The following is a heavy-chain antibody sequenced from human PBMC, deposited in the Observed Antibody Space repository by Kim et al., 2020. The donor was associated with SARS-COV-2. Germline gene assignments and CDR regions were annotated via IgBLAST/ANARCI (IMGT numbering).Heavy chain of an antibody. CDR3: ARGRDYYYYCMDV. Sequence: GGSLRLSCAASGFTVSSNYMSWIRQAPGKGLEWVSVIYSGGSKYYADSVKGRFTISRDNSKNTLYLQMNSLRAEDTAVYYCARGRDYYYYCMDVWGKGTTVTVSS. J-gene: IGHJ6*03. CDR2: IYSGGSK. CDR1: GFTVSSNY. V-gene: IGHV3-66*01.